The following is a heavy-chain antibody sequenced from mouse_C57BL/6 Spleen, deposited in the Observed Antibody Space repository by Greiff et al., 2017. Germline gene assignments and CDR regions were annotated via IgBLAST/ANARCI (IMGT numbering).Heavy chain of an antibody. CDR3: TRVKVQGYFDV. D-gene: IGHD1-3*01. J-gene: IGHJ1*03. CDR1: GFTFSSYA. V-gene: IGHV5-9-1*02. CDR2: ISSGGDYI. Sequence: EVQLQESGEGLVKPGGSLKLSCAASGFTFSSYAMSWVRQTPEKRLEWVAYISSGGDYIYYADTVKGRFTIARDNARNTLYLQMSSLKSEDTAMYYCTRVKVQGYFDVWGTGTTVTVSS.